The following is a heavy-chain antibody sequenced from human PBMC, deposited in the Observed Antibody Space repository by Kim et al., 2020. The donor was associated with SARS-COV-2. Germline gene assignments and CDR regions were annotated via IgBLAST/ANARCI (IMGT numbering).Heavy chain of an antibody. CDR1: GYTFTSYG. CDR3: ARVGMRPYFDWLLSTLDYYYGMDV. CDR2: ISAYNGNT. J-gene: IGHJ6*02. V-gene: IGHV1-18*01. Sequence: ASVKVSCKASGYTFTSYGISWVRQAPGQGLEWMGWISAYNGNTNYAQKLQGRVTMTTDTSTSTAYMELRSLRSDDTAVYYCARVGMRPYFDWLLSTLDYYYGMDVWGQGTTVTVSS. D-gene: IGHD3-9*01.